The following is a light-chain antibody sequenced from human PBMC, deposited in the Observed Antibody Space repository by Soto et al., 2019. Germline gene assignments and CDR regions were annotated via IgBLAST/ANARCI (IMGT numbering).Light chain of an antibody. CDR3: QQYNIWRSIT. CDR1: QRISSN. J-gene: IGKJ5*01. V-gene: IGKV3-15*01. CDR2: GAS. Sequence: EIVMTQSPATLSVSPGDRATLSCRASQRISSNLAWYQHKPGQAPRLLIFGASTRATGIPARFSGSGSETEFTLTISSLQSEDFAVYYCQQYNIWRSITFGQGTRLEIK.